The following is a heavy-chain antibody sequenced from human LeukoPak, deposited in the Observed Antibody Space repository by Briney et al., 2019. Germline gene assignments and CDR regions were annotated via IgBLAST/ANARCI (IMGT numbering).Heavy chain of an antibody. J-gene: IGHJ5*02. V-gene: IGHV4-39*07. CDR2: IYHSGST. Sequence: SSETLSLTCTVSGGSISSSSYYWGWIRQPPGKGLEWIGSIYHSGSTYYNPSLKSRVTISVDTSKNQFSLKLSSVTAADTAVYYCARGPYYYDSSGYRNWFDPWGQRTLVTVSS. D-gene: IGHD3-22*01. CDR3: ARGPYYYDSSGYRNWFDP. CDR1: GGSISSSSYY.